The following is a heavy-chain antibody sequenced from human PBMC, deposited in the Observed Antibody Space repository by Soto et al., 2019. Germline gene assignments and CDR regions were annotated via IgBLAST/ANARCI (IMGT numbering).Heavy chain of an antibody. V-gene: IGHV1-69*01. CDR3: ARSQGSSTSLEIYYYYYYGMDV. CDR2: IIPIPGTA. J-gene: IGHJ6*02. Sequence: QVQLVQSGAEVKKPGSSVKVSCKASGGTFGSYAISWVRQAPGQGLEWMGGIIPIPGTANYAQEFQGRVTIAADESTSTAYMVLSRLRSEDTAVYYCARSQGSSTSLEIYYYYYYGMDVWGQGTTVTVSS. D-gene: IGHD2-2*01. CDR1: GGTFGSYA.